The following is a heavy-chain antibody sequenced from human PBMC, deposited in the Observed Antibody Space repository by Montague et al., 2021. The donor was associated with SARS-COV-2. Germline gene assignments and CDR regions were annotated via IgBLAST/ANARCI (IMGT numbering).Heavy chain of an antibody. CDR3: ARDWVGDIVVVPDAFDL. J-gene: IGHJ3*01. CDR2: IKQDGSER. D-gene: IGHD2-15*01. Sequence: SLRLSCVASEFMFSSYWMSWVRQAPGEGLERVATIKQDGSERNYVDSVKGRFTIFRDNTKDSVYLQMNRLRVEDTAVYYCARDWVGDIVVVPDAFDLWGHGTVVTVAS. V-gene: IGHV3-7*05. CDR1: EFMFSSYW.